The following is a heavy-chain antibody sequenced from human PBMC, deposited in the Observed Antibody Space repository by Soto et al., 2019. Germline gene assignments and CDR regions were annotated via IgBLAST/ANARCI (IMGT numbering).Heavy chain of an antibody. D-gene: IGHD4-17*01. CDR3: ARDRGHYGDYVTYYYMDV. CDR2: IWYDGSNK. V-gene: IGHV3-33*01. Sequence: GGSLRLSCAASGFTFSSYGMHWVRQAPGKGLEWVAVIWYDGSNKYYADSVKGRFTISRDNSKNTLYLQMNSLRAEDTAVYYCARDRGHYGDYVTYYYMDVWGKGTTVTVSS. CDR1: GFTFSSYG. J-gene: IGHJ6*03.